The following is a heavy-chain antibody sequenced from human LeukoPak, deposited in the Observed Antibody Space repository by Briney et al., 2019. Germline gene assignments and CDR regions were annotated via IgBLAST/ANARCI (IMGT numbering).Heavy chain of an antibody. CDR2: ISSSSSTI. D-gene: IGHD3-9*01. CDR1: GFTFSSYS. CDR3: ARPPYYDILTGYYGGGDY. V-gene: IGHV3-48*01. J-gene: IGHJ4*02. Sequence: GGSLRLSCAASGFTFSSYSMNWVRQAPGKGLEWVSYISSSSSTIYYADSVKGRFTISRDNAKNSLYLQMNSLRAEDTAVYYCARPPYYDILTGYYGGGDYWGQGTLVTVSS.